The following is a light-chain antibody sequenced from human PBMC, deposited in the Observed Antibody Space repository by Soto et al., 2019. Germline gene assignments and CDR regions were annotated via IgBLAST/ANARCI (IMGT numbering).Light chain of an antibody. CDR3: QQYNNWLYT. CDR2: GAS. Sequence: EILMTQSPATLSVSPGERATLSCRASQSVSSNLAWYQQKPGQAPRLLIYGASTRATGITARFSGSGSGTEFTLTISSLQSEDFAVYYCQQYNNWLYTFGQGTKLEIK. J-gene: IGKJ2*01. V-gene: IGKV3-15*01. CDR1: QSVSSN.